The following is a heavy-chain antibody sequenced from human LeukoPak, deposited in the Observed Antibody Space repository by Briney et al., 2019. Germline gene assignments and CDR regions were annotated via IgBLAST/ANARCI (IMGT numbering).Heavy chain of an antibody. Sequence: PSETLSLTCAVYGGSFSGYYWSWIRQPPGRGLEWIGEINHSGSTNYNPSLKSRVTISVDTSKNQFSLKLSSVTAADTAVYYCARDLGITMVRGVIVGGPNWFDPWGQGTLVTVSS. CDR2: INHSGST. J-gene: IGHJ5*02. CDR3: ARDLGITMVRGVIVGGPNWFDP. D-gene: IGHD3-10*01. V-gene: IGHV4-34*01. CDR1: GGSFSGYY.